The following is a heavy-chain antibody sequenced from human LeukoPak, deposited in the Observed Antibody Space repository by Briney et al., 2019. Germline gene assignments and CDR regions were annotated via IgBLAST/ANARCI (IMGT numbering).Heavy chain of an antibody. D-gene: IGHD4-17*01. V-gene: IGHV3-23*01. J-gene: IGHJ2*01. CDR1: GFTLSNYA. CDR2: STGSGGAT. Sequence: GGSLSLSCAASGFTLSNYAMIWVRQTPEKGLEWVSASTGSGGATYYADSVRGRFTMSRDNSKNTLSLQMDSLRAEDTAMYYCAKDGRGDFGYWYFDLWGPGTLVTVSS. CDR3: AKDGRGDFGYWYFDL.